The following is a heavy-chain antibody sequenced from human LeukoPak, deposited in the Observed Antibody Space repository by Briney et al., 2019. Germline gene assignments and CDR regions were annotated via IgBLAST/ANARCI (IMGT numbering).Heavy chain of an antibody. V-gene: IGHV3-30*18. D-gene: IGHD3-3*01. CDR2: ISYDGSNK. J-gene: IGHJ4*02. Sequence: GGSLRLSCAASGFTFSSYGMHWVRQAPGKGLEWVAVISYDGSNKYYADSVKGRFTISRDNSKNTLYLQMNSLRAEDTAVYYCAKDLSGGITIFGVVGHWGQGTLVTVSS. CDR1: GFTFSSYG. CDR3: AKDLSGGITIFGVVGH.